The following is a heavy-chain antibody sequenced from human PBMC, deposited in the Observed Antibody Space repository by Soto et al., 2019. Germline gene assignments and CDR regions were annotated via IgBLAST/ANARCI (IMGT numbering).Heavy chain of an antibody. D-gene: IGHD3-16*02. Sequence: PGGSLRHSCAASGFTFSSYWMSWVRQAPGKGLEWVANIKQDGSEKYYVGCAKGRFTIFSDNAKNSLYLQMDSLRADDTAVYSCVGMLWGSHRYIHYCGQETLVSVSS. CDR2: IKQDGSEK. CDR1: GFTFSSYW. V-gene: IGHV3-7*01. J-gene: IGHJ4*02. CDR3: VGMLWGSHRYIHY.